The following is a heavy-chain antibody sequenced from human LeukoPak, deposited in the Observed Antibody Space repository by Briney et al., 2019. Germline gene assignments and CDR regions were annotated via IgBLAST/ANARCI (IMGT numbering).Heavy chain of an antibody. Sequence: GESLKISCKGIGYSYTNYWIGWVRQMPGKGLEWMGIIYPGDSDTRYSPSFQGQVTMSVDKSISTAYLQWSSLKASDTAMYYCARTSLRWFDYWGQGTLVTVSS. V-gene: IGHV5-51*01. CDR3: ARTSLRWFDY. CDR1: GYSYTNYW. D-gene: IGHD4-23*01. CDR2: IYPGDSDT. J-gene: IGHJ4*02.